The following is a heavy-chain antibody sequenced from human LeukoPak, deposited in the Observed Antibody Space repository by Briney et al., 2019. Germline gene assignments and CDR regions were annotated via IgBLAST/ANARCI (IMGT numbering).Heavy chain of an antibody. CDR2: ISSSSSTI. CDR1: GFTFSSYS. Sequence: PGGSLRLSCAASGFTFSSYSMNWVRQAPGKGLEWVSYISSSSSTIYYADSVKGRFTISRDNAKNSLYLQMNSLRAEDTAVYYCARCGTPLYYYYYMDVWGKGTTVTVSS. CDR3: ARCGTPLYYYYYMDV. V-gene: IGHV3-48*01. J-gene: IGHJ6*03. D-gene: IGHD2-15*01.